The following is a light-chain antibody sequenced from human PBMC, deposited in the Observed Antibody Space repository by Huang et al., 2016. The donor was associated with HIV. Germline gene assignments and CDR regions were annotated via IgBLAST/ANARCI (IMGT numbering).Light chain of an antibody. CDR3: QQYNSHSRT. CDR2: KAS. V-gene: IGKV1-5*03. Sequence: DIQMTQSPSTLSASVGDRVMITCRASQSISSWLAWYQQKPGKAPNLLIYKASTLESGVPSRFSGSGSGTEFTLTISSPQPEDSATYYCQQYNSHSRTFGQGTKVEIK. J-gene: IGKJ1*01. CDR1: QSISSW.